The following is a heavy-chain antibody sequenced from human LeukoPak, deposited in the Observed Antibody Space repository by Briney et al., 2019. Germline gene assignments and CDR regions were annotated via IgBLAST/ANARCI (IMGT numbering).Heavy chain of an antibody. CDR2: IYPCDSEV. Sequence: GESLKISCKGSGYSFNTYWIGWVRQMPGKGLECMGIIYPCDSEVRYSPSFQGQVTISADKSISTAYLQWSNPKASHSAMYYCARQVGHWLTHWGQGTLVTVSS. CDR3: ARQVGHWLTH. J-gene: IGHJ4*02. D-gene: IGHD6-19*01. CDR1: GYSFNTYW. V-gene: IGHV5-51*01.